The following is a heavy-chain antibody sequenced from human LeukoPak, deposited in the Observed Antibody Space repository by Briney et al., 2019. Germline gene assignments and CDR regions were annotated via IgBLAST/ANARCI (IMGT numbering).Heavy chain of an antibody. V-gene: IGHV3-21*01. D-gene: IGHD2-21*02. J-gene: IGHJ1*01. CDR2: ISSSSNHI. Sequence: PGGSLRLSCAASGFTFSSYTMNWVRQAPGKGLEYVSSISSSSNHIYYADSVKGRFTISRDNTKSSLYLQMNSLRAEDMAVYYCARGYCGGDCYGDWGQGTLVTVSS. CDR1: GFTFSSYT. CDR3: ARGYCGGDCYGD.